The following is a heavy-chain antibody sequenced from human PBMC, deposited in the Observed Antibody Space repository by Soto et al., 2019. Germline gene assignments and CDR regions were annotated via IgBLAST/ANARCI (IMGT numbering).Heavy chain of an antibody. Sequence: QVQLVQSGAEVKKPGASVKVSCKASGYTFTSYYMHWVRQAPGQGLEWMGIINPSGGSTSYAQKFEGRVTMTRDTSTSTVYMELSSLRSEDTAVYYCARDDSRDYYGMDVWGQGTTVTVSS. CDR3: ARDDSRDYYGMDV. V-gene: IGHV1-46*01. J-gene: IGHJ6*02. CDR2: INPSGGST. D-gene: IGHD3-22*01. CDR1: GYTFTSYY.